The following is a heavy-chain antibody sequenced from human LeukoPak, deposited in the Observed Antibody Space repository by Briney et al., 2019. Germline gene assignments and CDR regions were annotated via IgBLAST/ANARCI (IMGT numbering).Heavy chain of an antibody. D-gene: IGHD6-6*01. CDR3: ARGPNSNWSGLDF. CDR2: ISPTGRTT. CDR1: GFSFSGHW. J-gene: IGHJ4*02. V-gene: IGHV3-74*01. Sequence: GGSLRLSCTASGFSFSGHWMHWARQLPGKGLVWVSRISPTGRTTGYADSVKGRFTVSRDNAKNTLYLQVNNLRAEDTAVYYCARGPNSNWSGLDFWGQGTLLTVSS.